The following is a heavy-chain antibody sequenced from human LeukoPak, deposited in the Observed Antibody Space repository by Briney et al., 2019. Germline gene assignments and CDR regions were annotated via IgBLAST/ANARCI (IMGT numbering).Heavy chain of an antibody. J-gene: IGHJ4*02. CDR2: IYPGDSDT. D-gene: IGHD5-12*01. V-gene: IGHV5-51*01. Sequence: GESLKISCQGSGHSFSTYWITWVRQMPGKGLEWMGIIYPGDSDTRYSPSFQGQVTMSADKSISTAYLQWSSLKASDTAMYYCARRAYSGYEYFDYWGQGTLVTVSS. CDR3: ARRAYSGYEYFDY. CDR1: GHSFSTYW.